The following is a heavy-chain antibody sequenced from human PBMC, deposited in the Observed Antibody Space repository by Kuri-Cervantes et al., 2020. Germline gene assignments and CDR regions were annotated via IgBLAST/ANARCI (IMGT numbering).Heavy chain of an antibody. CDR1: GFFFSNYG. CDR2: ISGRGDTP. CDR3: ARGTVPAAISYYMDV. J-gene: IGHJ6*03. D-gene: IGHD2-2*02. Sequence: GESLKISCAASGFFFSNYGMGWVRQAPGKGLEWVSAISGRGDTPYYADSVKGRFTISRDNSKNTLYLQMNSLRAEDTAVYYCARGTVPAAISYYMDVWGKGTTVTVSS. V-gene: IGHV3-23*01.